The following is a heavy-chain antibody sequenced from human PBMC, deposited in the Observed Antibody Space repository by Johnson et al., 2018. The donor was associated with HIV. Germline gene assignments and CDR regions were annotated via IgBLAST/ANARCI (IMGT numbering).Heavy chain of an antibody. V-gene: IGHV3-9*01. J-gene: IGHJ3*02. CDR3: AKDGISNAFDI. CDR1: GFTFDDYA. CDR2: ISWNSGSI. Sequence: EVQLVESGGGLVQPGRSLRLSCAASGFTFDDYAMHWVRQAPGKGLEWVSGISWNSGSIGYADSVKGRFTISRDNAKNTLYLQMNSLRAEDTAVYYCAKDGISNAFDIWGQGTMVTVSS. D-gene: IGHD3-3*01.